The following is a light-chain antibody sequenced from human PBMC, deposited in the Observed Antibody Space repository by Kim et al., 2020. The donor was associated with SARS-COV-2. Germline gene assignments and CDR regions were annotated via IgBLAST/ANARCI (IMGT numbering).Light chain of an antibody. Sequence: EIVLTQSSGSLSLSPGERATLSCRASQSVSSNYLAWYQQKPGQAPRLLIYGASSRATGIPDRFSGSGSGPDFTLTITRLEPEDFAVYYCQQYSSSPATFGQGTKVDIK. V-gene: IGKV3-20*01. CDR1: QSVSSNY. CDR3: QQYSSSPAT. CDR2: GAS. J-gene: IGKJ1*01.